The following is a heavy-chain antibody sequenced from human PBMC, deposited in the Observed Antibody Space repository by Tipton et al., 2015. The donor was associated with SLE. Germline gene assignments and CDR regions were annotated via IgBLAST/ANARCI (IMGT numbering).Heavy chain of an antibody. CDR3: ARELYY. V-gene: IGHV3-49*03. CDR2: IRSKAYGGTT. Sequence: SLRLSCTASGFTFGDYAMSWFRQAPGKGLEWVGFIRSKAYGGTTEYAASVKGRFTISRDNAKNSLYLQMNSLRAEDTAVYYCARELYYWGQGTLVTVSS. CDR1: GFTFGDYA. J-gene: IGHJ4*02. D-gene: IGHD2-15*01.